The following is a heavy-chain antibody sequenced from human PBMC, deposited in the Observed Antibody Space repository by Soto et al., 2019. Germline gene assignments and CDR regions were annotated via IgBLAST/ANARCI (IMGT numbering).Heavy chain of an antibody. CDR3: AADGIAVAGDFDH. CDR2: IVVGSGHP. CDR1: GFTFSNSA. D-gene: IGHD6-19*01. Sequence: ASVKVSCKASGFTFSNSAVQWVRQSRGQRLEWMGGIVVGSGHPNLAQKFQDRVTLTRDMSTGTAYMELSSLRYEDTAVYYCAADGIAVAGDFDHWGQGTQVTVSS. J-gene: IGHJ4*02. V-gene: IGHV1-58*01.